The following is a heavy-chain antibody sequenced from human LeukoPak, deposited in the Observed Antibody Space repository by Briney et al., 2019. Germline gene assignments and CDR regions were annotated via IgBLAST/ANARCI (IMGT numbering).Heavy chain of an antibody. V-gene: IGHV1-2*02. J-gene: IGHJ4*02. CDR3: AREVEPFGELLPYDY. CDR1: GYTFTGYY. Sequence: ASVKVSCKASGYTFTGYYMHWVRQAPGQGLEWMGWINPNSSGTNYAQKFQGRVTMTRDTSISTAYMELSRLRSDDTAVYYCAREVEPFGELLPYDYWGQGTLVTVSS. CDR2: INPNSSGT. D-gene: IGHD3-10*01.